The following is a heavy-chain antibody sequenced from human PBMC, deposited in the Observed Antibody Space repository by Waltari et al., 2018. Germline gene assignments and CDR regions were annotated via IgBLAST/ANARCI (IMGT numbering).Heavy chain of an antibody. Sequence: EVQLVESGGGLVKPGGSLRLSCAASGFTCSSDRMSWVRQAPGTGLEWVSSITIASSYIYYADSVKGRFTISRDNAKNSLYLQMNSLTAEDTAVYYCAREAVTMVRGITTFDYWGQGTLVTVSS. V-gene: IGHV3-21*01. CDR3: AREAVTMVRGITTFDY. D-gene: IGHD3-10*01. CDR1: GFTCSSDR. J-gene: IGHJ4*02. CDR2: ITIASSYI.